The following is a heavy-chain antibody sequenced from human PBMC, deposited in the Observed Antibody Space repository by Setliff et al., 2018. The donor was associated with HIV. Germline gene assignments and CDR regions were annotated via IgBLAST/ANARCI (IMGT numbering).Heavy chain of an antibody. Sequence: GGSLRLSCAASGFTFSSYAMSWVRQAPGKGLEWVSAVSASDGRTYYADSVKGRFTVSRDNSKSTLYLHMNSLRAEDTAVYYCAKDHKGYYYDSSGYHYEGVDYWGQGTLVTVSS. CDR3: AKDHKGYYYDSSGYHYEGVDY. J-gene: IGHJ4*02. CDR2: VSASDGRT. D-gene: IGHD3-22*01. V-gene: IGHV3-23*01. CDR1: GFTFSSYA.